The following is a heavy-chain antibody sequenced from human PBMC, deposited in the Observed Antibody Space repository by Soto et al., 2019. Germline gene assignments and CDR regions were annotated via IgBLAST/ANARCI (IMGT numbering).Heavy chain of an antibody. V-gene: IGHV3-7*01. CDR2: IKQDGSEK. CDR1: GFTFSKYW. Sequence: EVQLVESGGGLVQPGGSLRLSCAASGFTFSKYWMSWVRQAPGKGLEWVANIKQDGSEKYYVDSVTGRFTMSRDNAENSLNLQMNRLRAEDSAVYHCAIDPPPYCASSTCHIGFEGYWGQGTLVTVSS. CDR3: AIDPPPYCASSTCHIGFEGY. J-gene: IGHJ4*02. D-gene: IGHD2-2*01.